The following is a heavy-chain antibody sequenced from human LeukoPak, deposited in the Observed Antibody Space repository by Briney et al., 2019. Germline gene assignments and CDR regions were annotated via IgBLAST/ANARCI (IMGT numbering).Heavy chain of an antibody. D-gene: IGHD3-10*01. Sequence: SETLSLTCTVSGGSISSYYWSWIRQPAGKGLEWIGRIYTSGSTNYNPSLKSRVTMSVDTSKNQFSLKLSSVTAADTAVYYCARGGYYYGSGSSYWYFDLWGRGTLVTVSS. J-gene: IGHJ2*01. CDR1: GGSISSYY. CDR2: IYTSGST. V-gene: IGHV4-4*07. CDR3: ARGGYYYGSGSSYWYFDL.